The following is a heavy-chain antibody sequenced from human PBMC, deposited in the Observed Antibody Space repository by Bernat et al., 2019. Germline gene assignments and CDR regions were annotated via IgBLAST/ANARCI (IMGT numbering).Heavy chain of an antibody. Sequence: EVQLVESGGGLIQPGGSLRLSCAASGFTVSSNYMSWVRQAPGKGLEWVSVIYSGGSTYYADSVKGRFTISRDNSKNTLYLQMNSLRAEDTAVYYCAKAYSSGWYAGFDYWGQGTLVTVSS. CDR1: GFTVSSNY. CDR2: IYSGGST. D-gene: IGHD6-19*01. J-gene: IGHJ4*02. CDR3: AKAYSSGWYAGFDY. V-gene: IGHV3-53*01.